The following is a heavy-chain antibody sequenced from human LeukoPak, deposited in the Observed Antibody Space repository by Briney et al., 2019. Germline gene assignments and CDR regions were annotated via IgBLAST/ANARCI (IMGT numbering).Heavy chain of an antibody. CDR1: GFTFSSYA. CDR3: ATATDYSNYVFDY. CDR2: ISGSGNST. V-gene: IGHV3-23*01. D-gene: IGHD4-11*01. Sequence: QPGGSLRLPCAASGFTFSSYAMSWVRQAPGKGPEWVSVISGSGNSTYYADPVKGRFIISRDNSKNTLDLQMNSLRAEDTAVYYCATATDYSNYVFDYWGQGTLVTVSS. J-gene: IGHJ4*02.